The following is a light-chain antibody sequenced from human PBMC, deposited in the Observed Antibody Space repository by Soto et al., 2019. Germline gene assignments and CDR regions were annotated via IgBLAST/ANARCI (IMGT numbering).Light chain of an antibody. CDR1: QNIDNR. CDR3: QQSCITPLFT. CDR2: SAS. V-gene: IGKV1-39*01. Sequence: TQSPSSLSACVGDRIPITCRASQNIDNRFNWYQQTPGKAPKLLLHSASTLHIGVPSRFSGSGSGTEFTFTISGLQPDDFATYFCQQSCITPLFTFGPGTK. J-gene: IGKJ3*01.